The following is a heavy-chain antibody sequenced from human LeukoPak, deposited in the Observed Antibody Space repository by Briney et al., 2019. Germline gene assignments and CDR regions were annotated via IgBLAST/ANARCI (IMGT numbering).Heavy chain of an antibody. D-gene: IGHD3-10*01. Sequence: PSVKVSCETSGYLFTGFFIHWVRQAPGKGLEWMGSVSLNIRGTSYAQRFQGRVNMTSDTSTRTAYLQLSGLRFDDTAVYYCATLLWFGDFDYWGQGTPVTVS. J-gene: IGHJ4*02. CDR1: GYLFTGFF. V-gene: IGHV1-2*02. CDR2: VSLNIRGT. CDR3: ATLLWFGDFDY.